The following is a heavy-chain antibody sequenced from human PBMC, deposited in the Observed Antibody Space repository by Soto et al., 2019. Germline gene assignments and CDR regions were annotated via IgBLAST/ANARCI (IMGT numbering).Heavy chain of an antibody. CDR3: ARKSVTDYYGSGSYYFDY. CDR1: GFTFSTYA. J-gene: IGHJ4*02. Sequence: GGSLRLSCAASGFTFSTYALSWVRQAPGKGLEWVSAISGSGGSTYYADSVRGRFTISRDNSKNTLYLQMNSLRAEDTAVYYCARKSVTDYYGSGSYYFDYWGQGTLVTVSS. D-gene: IGHD3-10*01. V-gene: IGHV3-23*01. CDR2: ISGSGGST.